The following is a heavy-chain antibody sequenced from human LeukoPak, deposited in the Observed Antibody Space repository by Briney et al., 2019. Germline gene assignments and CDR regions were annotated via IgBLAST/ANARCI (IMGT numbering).Heavy chain of an antibody. V-gene: IGHV3-48*04. D-gene: IGHD2-2*01. CDR3: AKDRCSSTSCYQREYYFDY. CDR2: ISSDSNII. Sequence: GGSLRLSCAASGFAFSSSSMNWVRQAPGKGLEWISYISSDSNIIYYADSVKGRFTISRDNAKNEMYLQMNSLRAEDTAVYYCAKDRCSSTSCYQREYYFDYWGQGTLVTVSS. CDR1: GFAFSSSS. J-gene: IGHJ4*02.